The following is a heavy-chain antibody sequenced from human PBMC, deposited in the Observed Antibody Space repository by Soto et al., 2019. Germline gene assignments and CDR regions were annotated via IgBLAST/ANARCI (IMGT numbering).Heavy chain of an antibody. J-gene: IGHJ4*02. Sequence: QVQLVQSGAEVKKPGSSVKVSCKASGGTFSSYTISWVRQAPGQGREWMGRIIPILGIANYAQKFQGRVTITADKSTSTAYMELSSLRSEDTAVYYCARSTTMTTFDYWGQGTLVTVSS. CDR3: ARSTTMTTFDY. D-gene: IGHD3-22*01. CDR1: GGTFSSYT. CDR2: IIPILGIA. V-gene: IGHV1-69*02.